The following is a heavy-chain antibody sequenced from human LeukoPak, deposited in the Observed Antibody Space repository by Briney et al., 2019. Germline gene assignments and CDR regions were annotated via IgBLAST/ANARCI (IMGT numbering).Heavy chain of an antibody. CDR2: IYYSGST. D-gene: IGHD2-2*01. Sequence: PSETLSLTCTVSGGSISSYYWSWIRQPPGKGLEWIGYIYYSGSTNYNPSLKSRVTISVDTSKNQFSLKLSSVTAADTAVYYCASLPSRYCSSTSYYPYYFDYWGQGTLVTVSS. CDR1: GGSISSYY. J-gene: IGHJ4*02. CDR3: ASLPSRYCSSTSYYPYYFDY. V-gene: IGHV4-59*01.